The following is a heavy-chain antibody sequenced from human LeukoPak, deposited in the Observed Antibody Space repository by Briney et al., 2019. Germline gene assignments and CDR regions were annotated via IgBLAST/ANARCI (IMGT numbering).Heavy chain of an antibody. V-gene: IGHV4-59*02. D-gene: IGHD2-21*01. Sequence: SETLSLTCNVSGGSVSNYYWSWIRQPAGKRLEWIGYIHYSGSTNYNPSLKSRVTISVDTSKNQFSLKLSSVTAADTAMYYCARAPLALIVFDIWGQGTMVTVSS. J-gene: IGHJ3*02. CDR1: GGSVSNYY. CDR3: ARAPLALIVFDI. CDR2: IHYSGST.